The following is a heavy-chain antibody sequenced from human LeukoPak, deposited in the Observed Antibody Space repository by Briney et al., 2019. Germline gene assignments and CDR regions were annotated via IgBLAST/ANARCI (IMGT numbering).Heavy chain of an antibody. J-gene: IGHJ6*03. CDR3: ARGGYSSSSYFYYYMDV. Sequence: PGGSLRLSCAASGFTLSTYDMHWVRQAPGKGLEWVSYISSSSSNIYDADSMKGRFTLSRDNTKNSLYLQMNSLRDEDTAVYYCARGGYSSSSYFYYYMDVWGKGNTVTVSS. CDR2: ISSSSSNI. CDR1: GFTLSTYD. V-gene: IGHV3-21*06. D-gene: IGHD6-6*01.